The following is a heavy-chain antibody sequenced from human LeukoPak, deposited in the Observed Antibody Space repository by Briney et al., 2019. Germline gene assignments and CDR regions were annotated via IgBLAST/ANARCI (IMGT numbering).Heavy chain of an antibody. CDR1: GFTFNIYW. V-gene: IGHV3-7*01. CDR3: ARDAGYGGNSDY. D-gene: IGHD4-23*01. Sequence: GGSLRLSCAASGFTFNIYWMTWVRQAPGKGLESVAYINNDGSDKYYVDSVKGRFTVSRDNAKNSLYLQMNSLRAEDTAVYYCARDAGYGGNSDYWGQGTLVTVSS. CDR2: INNDGSDK. J-gene: IGHJ4*02.